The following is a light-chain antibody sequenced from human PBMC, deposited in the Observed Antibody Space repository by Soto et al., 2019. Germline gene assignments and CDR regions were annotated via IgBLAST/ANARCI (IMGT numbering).Light chain of an antibody. V-gene: IGKV3D-15*01. J-gene: IGKJ1*01. CDR1: QSVTTN. CDR2: GES. CDR3: QQYKNWPRT. Sequence: EIVMTQSPATLSVSPGQRATLSCRASQSVTTNLAWYQQRPGQAPRLLIYGESSRATGIPDRFSGSGSGTEFTLTISSLQSEDFAVYYCQQYKNWPRTFGQGTKVEIK.